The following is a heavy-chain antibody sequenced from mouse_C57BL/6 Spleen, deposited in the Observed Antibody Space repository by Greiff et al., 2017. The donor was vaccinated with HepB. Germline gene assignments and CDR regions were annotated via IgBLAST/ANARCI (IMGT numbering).Heavy chain of an antibody. Sequence: VQLQQSGAELVRPGASVKLSCTASGFNIKDYYMHWVKQRPEQGLEWIGRIDPEDGDTEYAPKFQGKATMTADTSSNTAYLQLSSLTSEDTAVYYCTTGDGGSSSSYAMDYWGQGTSVTVSS. J-gene: IGHJ4*01. V-gene: IGHV14-1*01. CDR1: GFNIKDYY. CDR2: IDPEDGDT. CDR3: TTGDGGSSSSYAMDY. D-gene: IGHD1-1*01.